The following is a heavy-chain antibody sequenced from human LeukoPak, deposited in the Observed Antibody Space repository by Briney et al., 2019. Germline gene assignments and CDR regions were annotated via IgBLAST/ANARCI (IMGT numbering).Heavy chain of an antibody. Sequence: GGSLRLSCAASGFIFSNYAMSWVRQVPGRGLEWVSTISSRGDSTYVADSVKGRFTISRDNSKNSLYLQMNTVRAEDTAVYYCPKQSYASGWNPFDYWGQGILVTVSS. CDR3: PKQSYASGWNPFDY. J-gene: IGHJ4*02. CDR1: GFIFSNYA. V-gene: IGHV3-23*01. D-gene: IGHD6-19*01. CDR2: ISSRGDST.